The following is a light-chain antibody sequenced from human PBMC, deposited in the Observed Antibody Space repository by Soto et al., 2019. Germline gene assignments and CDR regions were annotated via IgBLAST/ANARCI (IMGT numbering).Light chain of an antibody. J-gene: IGKJ1*01. CDR1: QSVSTY. CDR2: DAS. V-gene: IGKV3-20*01. CDR3: QQYGSSPRT. Sequence: DNVLTQSPDTLSLSPGERATLSCRASQSVSTYLAWYQQKPGQAPRLLIYDASDRATGIPARFSGSGSGTDFTLTISILEPEDFAVYYCQQYGSSPRTFGQGTKVDIK.